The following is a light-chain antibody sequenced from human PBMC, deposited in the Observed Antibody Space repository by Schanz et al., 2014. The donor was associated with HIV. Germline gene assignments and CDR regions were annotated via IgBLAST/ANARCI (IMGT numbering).Light chain of an antibody. Sequence: QSVLTQPASVSGSPGHSITISCTGTSRDFGDYVSSYQQHPGQAPKLMIYDVSYRPSGISNRFSGSKSGSTASLTISGLQAEDEADYYCTSYTSSTWVFGGGTKLTVL. V-gene: IGLV2-14*03. CDR2: DVS. CDR1: SRDFGDY. CDR3: TSYTSSTWV. J-gene: IGLJ3*02.